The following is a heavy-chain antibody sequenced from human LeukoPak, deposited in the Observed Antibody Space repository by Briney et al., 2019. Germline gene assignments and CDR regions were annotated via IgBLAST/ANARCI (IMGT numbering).Heavy chain of an antibody. CDR2: NDYSGNT. Sequence: SETLSLTCIVCGGSISTYYWNWIRQPPGKGLEWIGYNDYSGNTNYNPSLKSRVTISVDTSKNQFSLKVSSVTAADTAVYYCARDRRRDRLHAFDIWGQGTMVTVSS. V-gene: IGHV4-59*01. CDR3: ARDRRRDRLHAFDI. J-gene: IGHJ3*02. D-gene: IGHD5-12*01. CDR1: GGSISTYY.